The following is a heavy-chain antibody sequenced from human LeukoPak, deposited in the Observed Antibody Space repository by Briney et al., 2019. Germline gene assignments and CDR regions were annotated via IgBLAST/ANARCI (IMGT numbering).Heavy chain of an antibody. CDR3: AKATVGQFDY. V-gene: IGHV3-23*01. CDR1: GFTFTSYA. CDR2: ISGSGSST. Sequence: GGSLRLSCAASGFTFTSYAMNWVRQAPGKGLEWVSTISGSGSSTYYADSVKGRFTISRDNSKNTLCLQMNSLRAEDTAVYYCAKATVGQFDYWGQGTLVTVSS. D-gene: IGHD1-26*01. J-gene: IGHJ4*02.